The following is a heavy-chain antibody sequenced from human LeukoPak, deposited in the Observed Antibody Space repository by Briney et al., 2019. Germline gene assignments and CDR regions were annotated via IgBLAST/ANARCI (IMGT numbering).Heavy chain of an antibody. V-gene: IGHV1-46*01. CDR3: AREQRDKGGYAGDFDP. J-gene: IGHJ5*02. CDR2: INPSGGST. Sequence: ASVKVSCKASGYTITSYYMHWVRQAPGQGLEWMGIINPSGGSTSYAQKFQGRVTMTRDTSTSTVYMELSSLRSEDTAVYYCAREQRDKGGYAGDFDPWGQGTLVTVSS. CDR1: GYTITSYY. D-gene: IGHD5-12*01.